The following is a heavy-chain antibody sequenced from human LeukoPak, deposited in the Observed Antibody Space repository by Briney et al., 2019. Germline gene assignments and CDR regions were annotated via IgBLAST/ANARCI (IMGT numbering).Heavy chain of an antibody. CDR1: GGSFSGYY. Sequence: PSETLSLTCAVYGGSFSGYYWSWIRQPPGKGLEWIAYINYSGSTHYSPSLKSRVTISVDTSKNQFSLKLTSVTAADTAVYYCARFATRDFDFWGQGTLVTVSS. CDR3: ARFATRDFDF. CDR2: INYSGST. J-gene: IGHJ4*02. V-gene: IGHV4-59*01.